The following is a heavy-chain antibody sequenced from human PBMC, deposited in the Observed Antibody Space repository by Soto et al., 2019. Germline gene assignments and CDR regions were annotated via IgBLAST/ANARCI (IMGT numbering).Heavy chain of an antibody. J-gene: IGHJ4*02. CDR2: IYYSGST. CDR1: GGSISSSSYY. D-gene: IGHD5-18*01. V-gene: IGHV4-39*01. Sequence: QLQLQESGPGLVKPSETLSLTCTVSGGSISSSSYYWGWIRQPPGKGLEWIGSIYYSGSTYYNPSLKSRVTISVDTSKNQFSLKLSSVTDAATAVYYCARTAMGYYFDYWGQGTLVTVSS. CDR3: ARTAMGYYFDY.